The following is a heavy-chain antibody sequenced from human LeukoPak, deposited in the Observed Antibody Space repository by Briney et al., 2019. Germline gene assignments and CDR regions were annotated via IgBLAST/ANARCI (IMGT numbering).Heavy chain of an antibody. V-gene: IGHV3-48*04. J-gene: IGHJ4*02. CDR1: GFTFSSYS. CDR2: ISSSSSTI. Sequence: GGSLRLSCAASGFTFSSYSMNWVRQAPGKGLEWVSYISSSSSTIYYADSVKGRFTISRDNAKNSLYLQMNSLRAEDTAVYYCAKDPRSRPGTLDYWGQGTLVTVSS. CDR3: AKDPRSRPGTLDY.